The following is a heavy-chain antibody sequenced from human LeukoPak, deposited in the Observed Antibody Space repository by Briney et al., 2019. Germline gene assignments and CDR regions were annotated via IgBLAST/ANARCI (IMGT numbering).Heavy chain of an antibody. J-gene: IGHJ5*02. Sequence: PSETLSLTCTVSGGSISSGGYYWSWIRQHPGKGLEWIGYIYYSGSTYYNPSLKSRVTISVDTSKNQFSLKLSSVTAADTAVYYCARVARAALDWFDPWGQGTLVTVSS. CDR3: ARVARAALDWFDP. V-gene: IGHV4-31*03. D-gene: IGHD6-25*01. CDR1: GGSISSGGYY. CDR2: IYYSGST.